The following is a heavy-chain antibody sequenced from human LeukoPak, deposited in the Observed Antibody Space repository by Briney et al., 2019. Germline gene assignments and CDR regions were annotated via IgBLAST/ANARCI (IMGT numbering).Heavy chain of an antibody. V-gene: IGHV3-15*01. CDR2: IKSKTDGGTT. D-gene: IGHD3-10*01. Sequence: GGSLRLSCAASGFTFSNAWMSWVRQAPGKGLEWVGRIKSKTDGGTTDYAAPVKGRFTISRDDSKNTLYLQMNSLKTEDTAVYYCTTDPATQILTMVRDAEYFDYWGQGTLVTVSS. CDR3: TTDPATQILTMVRDAEYFDY. CDR1: GFTFSNAW. J-gene: IGHJ4*02.